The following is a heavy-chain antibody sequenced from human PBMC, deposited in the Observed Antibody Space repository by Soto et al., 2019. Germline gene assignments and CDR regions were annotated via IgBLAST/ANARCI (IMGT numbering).Heavy chain of an antibody. J-gene: IGHJ6*02. CDR2: IIPIFGTA. V-gene: IGHV1-69*13. CDR1: GGTFSSYA. Sequence: SVKVSCKASGGTFSSYAISWVRQAPGQGLEWMGGIIPIFGTANYAQKFQGRVTITADESTSTAYMELSSLRSEDTAVYYCARVGVTPLFDYYYYYGMDVWSQGTTVTVSS. CDR3: ARVGVTPLFDYYYYYGMDV. D-gene: IGHD2-21*02.